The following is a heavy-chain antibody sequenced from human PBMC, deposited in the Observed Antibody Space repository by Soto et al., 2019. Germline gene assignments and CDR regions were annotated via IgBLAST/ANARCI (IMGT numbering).Heavy chain of an antibody. Sequence: QVQLQESGPGLVKPSGTLSLTCAVSGGSISSSNWWSWVRQPPGKGLEWIGEIYHSGSTNYNPSLKSXXTXSXXKSKNQFSLKLSSVTAADTAVYYCARARVGATLDYWGQGTLVTVSS. CDR3: ARARVGATLDY. J-gene: IGHJ4*02. CDR1: GGSISSSNW. D-gene: IGHD1-26*01. V-gene: IGHV4-4*02. CDR2: IYHSGST.